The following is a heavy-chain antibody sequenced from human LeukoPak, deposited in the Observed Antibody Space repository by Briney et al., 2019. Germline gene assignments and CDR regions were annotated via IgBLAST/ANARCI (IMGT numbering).Heavy chain of an antibody. CDR1: GFTFSSYA. J-gene: IGHJ4*02. Sequence: PGGSLRLSCAASGFTFSSYAMSWVRQAPGKGLEWVSVITGSDHSTNYADSVKGRFTISRDKSKNTLYLQMNSLRAEDTAVFYCASHRYSSGWYYFEYWGQGTLVTVSS. D-gene: IGHD6-13*01. CDR3: ASHRYSSGWYYFEY. V-gene: IGHV3-23*01. CDR2: ITGSDHST.